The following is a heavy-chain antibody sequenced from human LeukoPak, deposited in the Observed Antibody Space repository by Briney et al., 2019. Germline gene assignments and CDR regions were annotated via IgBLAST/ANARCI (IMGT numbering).Heavy chain of an antibody. V-gene: IGHV3-13*01. Sequence: PGGSLRLSCAASGFTFSSYDMHWVRRATGKGLEWVSAIGTAGDTYYPGSVKGRFTISRENAKNSLYLQMNSLRAGDTAVYYCARGNSKEMYFDYWGQGTLVTVSS. CDR3: ARGNSKEMYFDY. D-gene: IGHD4-23*01. CDR1: GFTFSSYD. J-gene: IGHJ4*02. CDR2: IGTAGDT.